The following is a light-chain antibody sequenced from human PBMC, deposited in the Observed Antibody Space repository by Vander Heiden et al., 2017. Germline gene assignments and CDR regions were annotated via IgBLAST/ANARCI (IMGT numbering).Light chain of an antibody. J-gene: IGKJ2*01. Sequence: DIVMTHSPLSLPVTPGEPASVSCRSSQSLLHSNGYNYLDWYLQKPGQSPQLLIYLRSNRAAGVPDRFTGSGPGTDFTLKISRVEVEDLGVYYCRQVLQTPRTFGQGTKMEIK. CDR1: QSLLHSNGYNY. V-gene: IGKV2-28*01. CDR3: RQVLQTPRT. CDR2: LRS.